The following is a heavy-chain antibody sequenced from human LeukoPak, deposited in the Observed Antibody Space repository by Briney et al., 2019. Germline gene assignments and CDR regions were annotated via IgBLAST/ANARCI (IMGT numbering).Heavy chain of an antibody. CDR2: IIPILGIA. Sequence: SVKVSCKASGGTFSSYTISWVRQAPGQGLEWMGRIIPILGIANYAQKSQGRVTITADKSTSTAYMELSSLRSEDTAVYYCARGSGQAVDFWFDPWGQGTLVTVSS. V-gene: IGHV1-69*02. D-gene: IGHD3/OR15-3a*01. CDR3: ARGSGQAVDFWFDP. J-gene: IGHJ5*02. CDR1: GGTFSSYT.